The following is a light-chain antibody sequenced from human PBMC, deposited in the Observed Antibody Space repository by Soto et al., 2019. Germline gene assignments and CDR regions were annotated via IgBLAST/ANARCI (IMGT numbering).Light chain of an antibody. J-gene: IGLJ2*01. CDR2: EVS. CDR1: SSDVGAYNY. CDR3: STYINSITFVI. Sequence: QSVLTQPASVSGSPGQSITISCTGTSSDVGAYNYISWYQQHPGKAPKLMIYEVSNRPSGVSTRFSGSKSGNTASLTIYGLQAEDEGDYYCSTYINSITFVIFGGGTKLTVL. V-gene: IGLV2-14*01.